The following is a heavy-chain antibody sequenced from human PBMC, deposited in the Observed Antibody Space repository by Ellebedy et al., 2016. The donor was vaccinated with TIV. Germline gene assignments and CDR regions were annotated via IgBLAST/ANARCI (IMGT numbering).Heavy chain of an antibody. CDR2: ISGNGGST. Sequence: GESLKISXAASGFTFSNYAMSWVRQAPGKGLEWVSAISGNGGSTYYADSVKGRFTISRDNSKNTLFLQMNSLRAEDTAVYYCAKEAMVGFYFGYWGQGTLVTVSS. CDR1: GFTFSNYA. J-gene: IGHJ4*02. V-gene: IGHV3-23*01. CDR3: AKEAMVGFYFGY. D-gene: IGHD5-18*01.